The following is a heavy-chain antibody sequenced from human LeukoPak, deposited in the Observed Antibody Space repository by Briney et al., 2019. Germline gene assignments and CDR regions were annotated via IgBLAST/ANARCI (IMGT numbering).Heavy chain of an antibody. V-gene: IGHV3-23*01. Sequence: GGSLRLSCAGSGFPFSSHGMNWVRQAPGKGLEWVSGISPGGPTYYADSVKGRFSISRDDSKNTFYLQMINLRAEDTAVYYCAKDGAWLRFDDWGQGILVTVSS. J-gene: IGHJ4*02. D-gene: IGHD5-12*01. CDR3: AKDGAWLRFDD. CDR2: ISPGGPT. CDR1: GFPFSSHG.